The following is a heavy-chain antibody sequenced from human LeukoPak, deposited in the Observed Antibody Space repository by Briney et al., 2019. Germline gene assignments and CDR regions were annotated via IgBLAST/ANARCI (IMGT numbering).Heavy chain of an antibody. CDR1: GFTFSSYG. V-gene: IGHV3-30*02. J-gene: IGHJ5*02. D-gene: IGHD3-3*01. CDR2: IRYDGGNK. CDR3: AKGYWSGYSFDNWFDP. Sequence: GGSLRLSCAASGFTFSSYGMHWVRQAPGKGLEWVAFIRYDGGNKYYAESVKGRFTISRDKSKNTLYLQMNSLRAEDTAVYYCAKGYWSGYSFDNWFDPWGQGTLVTVSS.